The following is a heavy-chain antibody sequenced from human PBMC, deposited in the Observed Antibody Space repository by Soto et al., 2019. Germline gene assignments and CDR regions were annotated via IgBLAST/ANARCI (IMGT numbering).Heavy chain of an antibody. CDR2: IRFDGSNT. V-gene: IGHV3-33*08. D-gene: IGHD1-26*01. Sequence: GGSLRLSSAASGFTFRSYAMSWVRQAPGKGLEWVAVIRFDGSNTCYADSVKGRFTISRDNPKNMLYLQMNSLRAEDTAIYYCARDGVGTTTYFGYFDYWGLGTLVTVSS. J-gene: IGHJ4*02. CDR3: ARDGVGTTTYFGYFDY. CDR1: GFTFRSYA.